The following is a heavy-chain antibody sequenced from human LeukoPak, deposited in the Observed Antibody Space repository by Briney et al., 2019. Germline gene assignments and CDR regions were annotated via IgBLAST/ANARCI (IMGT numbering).Heavy chain of an antibody. D-gene: IGHD3-22*01. CDR3: ARDRRYDSSGYYGY. Sequence: GGSLRLSCGASGFTFSSYAMAWVRQAPGKGLEWVSTISGSGSRTDYADSVKGRFTISRDNSKNLYLQMNSLRAEDTAVYYCARDRRYDSSGYYGYWGQGTLVTVSS. CDR1: GFTFSSYA. V-gene: IGHV3-23*01. CDR2: ISGSGSRT. J-gene: IGHJ4*02.